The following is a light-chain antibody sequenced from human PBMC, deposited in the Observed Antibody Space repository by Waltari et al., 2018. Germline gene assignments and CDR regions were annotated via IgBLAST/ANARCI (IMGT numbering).Light chain of an antibody. CDR3: SSFAGTVM. J-gene: IGLJ3*02. V-gene: IGLV2-23*01. CDR2: EGN. CDR1: NSDVGTYNL. Sequence: QSALTQPASVSGSPGQSITISCTGINSDVGTYNLVSWYQQHPGKAPKLMIYEGNKRPSGVSYRFSGSKSGNTASLTISGLQAEDEADYYCSSFAGTVMFGGGTKLTVL.